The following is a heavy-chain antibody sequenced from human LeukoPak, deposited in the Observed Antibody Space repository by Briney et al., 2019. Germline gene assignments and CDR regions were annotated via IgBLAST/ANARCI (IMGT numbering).Heavy chain of an antibody. CDR1: GFTFSDYY. CDR2: INTGRTYT. J-gene: IGHJ2*01. V-gene: IGHV3-11*05. Sequence: GGSLRLSCAASGFTFSDYYMTWIRQATGKGLEWLSYINTGRTYTNYANSVKGRFTISRDNAKNSLYLQLNSLRAEDTAVYYCTREDNWYFDLWGRGTLVTVSS. CDR3: TREDNWYFDL.